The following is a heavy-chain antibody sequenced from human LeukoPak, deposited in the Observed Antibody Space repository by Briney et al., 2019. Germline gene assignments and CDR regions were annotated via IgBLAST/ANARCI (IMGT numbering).Heavy chain of an antibody. CDR2: IYYSGST. V-gene: IGHV4-59*01. J-gene: IGHJ3*02. CDR1: GGSISSYY. Sequence: SETLSLTCTVSGGSISSYYWSWIRQPPGKGLEWIGYIYYSGSTNYNPSLKSRVTISVDTSKNQFSLKLSSVTAADTAVHYCARVPFYYDSSGYYQNAFDIWGQGTMVTVSS. CDR3: ARVPFYYDSSGYYQNAFDI. D-gene: IGHD3-22*01.